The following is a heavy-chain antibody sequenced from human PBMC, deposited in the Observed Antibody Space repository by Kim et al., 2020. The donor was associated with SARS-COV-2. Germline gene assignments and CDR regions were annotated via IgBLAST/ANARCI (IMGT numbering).Heavy chain of an antibody. J-gene: IGHJ6*02. CDR2: ISSSSSYT. D-gene: IGHD2-15*01. CDR1: GFTFSDYY. V-gene: IGHV3-11*05. CDR3: ARDRSFSDVYYYYYGMDV. Sequence: GGSLRLSCAASGFTFSDYYMSWIRQAPGKGLEWVSYISSSSSYTNYADSVKGRFTISRDNAKNSLYLQMNSLRAEDTAVYYCARDRSFSDVYYYYYGMDVWGQGTTVTVSS.